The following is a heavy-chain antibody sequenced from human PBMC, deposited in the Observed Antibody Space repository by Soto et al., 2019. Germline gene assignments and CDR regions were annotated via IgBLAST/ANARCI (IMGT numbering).Heavy chain of an antibody. CDR2: ISSSSSYI. D-gene: IGHD6-13*01. J-gene: IGHJ5*02. Sequence: SLRLSCAASGFTFSSYSMNWVRQAPGKGLEWVSSISSSSSYIYYADSVKGRFTISRDNAKNSLYLQMNSLRAEDTAVYYCARDPRQQLPPNWFDPWGQGTLVTVSS. CDR1: GFTFSSYS. V-gene: IGHV3-21*01. CDR3: ARDPRQQLPPNWFDP.